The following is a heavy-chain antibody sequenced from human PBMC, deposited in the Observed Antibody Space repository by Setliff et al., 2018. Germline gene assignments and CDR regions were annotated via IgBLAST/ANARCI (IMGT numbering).Heavy chain of an antibody. D-gene: IGHD3-3*01. J-gene: IGHJ5*02. V-gene: IGHV3-66*02. CDR3: ARDVFDFRTGEGGP. CDR2: THTDGIT. CDR1: GITFKNAW. Sequence: GGSLRLSCAASGITFKNAWMTWVRQAPGKGLERVSKTHTDGITIYSDSVKGRFTVFRDNSKNTLYLQMSSLRPDDAAMYYCARDVFDFRTGEGGPWGQGTLVTVSS.